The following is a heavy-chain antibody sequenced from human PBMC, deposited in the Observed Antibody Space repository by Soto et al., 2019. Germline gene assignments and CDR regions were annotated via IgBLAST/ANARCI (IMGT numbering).Heavy chain of an antibody. CDR2: ISAHNDNT. J-gene: IGHJ4*02. CDR1: GYTFTAFG. CDR3: AREYCDRSSCYDPDY. D-gene: IGHD2-2*01. V-gene: IGHV1-18*01. Sequence: ASVKVSCKASGYTFTAFGISWVRQAPGQGLEWMGWISAHNDNTKYAEKFQDRVTLTTETSTSTGHMELRSLRFDDTAVYYCAREYCDRSSCYDPDYWGQGTLVTVSS.